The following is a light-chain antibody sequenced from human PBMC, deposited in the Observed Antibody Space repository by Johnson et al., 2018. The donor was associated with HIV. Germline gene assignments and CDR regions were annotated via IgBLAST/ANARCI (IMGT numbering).Light chain of an antibody. V-gene: IGLV1-51*01. CDR3: GTWYNSLNSPV. Sequence: QSILTQPPSVSAAPGQTVTISCSGSSSNVGSSFVSWYRQVPGTAPKLLIYDNNKRPSGIPDRFSGSQSGPSATLGITGLQPGDGADYYCGTWYNSLNSPVFGTGTKVTVL. CDR2: DNN. J-gene: IGLJ1*01. CDR1: SSNVGSSF.